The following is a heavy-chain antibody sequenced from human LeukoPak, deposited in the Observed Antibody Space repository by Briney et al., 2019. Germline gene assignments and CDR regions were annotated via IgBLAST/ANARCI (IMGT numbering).Heavy chain of an antibody. V-gene: IGHV3-23*01. D-gene: IGHD5-24*01. CDR3: AGASRWLQFDY. CDR1: GFTFSSYA. Sequence: GGSLRLSCAASGFTFSSYAMSWVRQAPGKGLEWVSAISGSGGSTYYADSVKGRFTISRDKSDNTLYLQMNSLRAEDTAVYYCAGASRWLQFDYWGQGTLVTVSS. CDR2: ISGSGGST. J-gene: IGHJ4*02.